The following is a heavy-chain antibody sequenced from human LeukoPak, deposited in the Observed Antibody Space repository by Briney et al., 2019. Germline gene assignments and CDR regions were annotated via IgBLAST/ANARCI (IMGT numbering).Heavy chain of an antibody. J-gene: IGHJ5*02. CDR3: AREERFDP. V-gene: IGHV3-7*01. D-gene: IGHD5-24*01. Sequence: GGSLRLSCAASGFTFSSYAMSWVRQAPGKGLEWVANIKQDGSEKYYVDSVKGRFTISRDNAKNSLYLQMNSLRAEDTAVYYCAREERFDPWGQGTLVTVSS. CDR1: GFTFSSYA. CDR2: IKQDGSEK.